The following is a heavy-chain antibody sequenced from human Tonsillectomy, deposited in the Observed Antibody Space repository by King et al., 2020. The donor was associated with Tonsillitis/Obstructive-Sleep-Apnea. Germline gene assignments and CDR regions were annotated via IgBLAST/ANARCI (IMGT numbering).Heavy chain of an antibody. V-gene: IGHV4-34*01. Sequence: VQLQQWGAGLLKPSETLSLTCAVYGGSFSGYYWSWIRQPPGKGLEWIGEINHSGSTNSNPSLKSRVTKSGDTSKNQFSLKLSSLTAADTAVYYCASMWVVPAAIVLPRYYYYMDVWGKGTTVTVSS. J-gene: IGHJ6*03. CDR2: INHSGST. CDR3: ASMWVVPAAIVLPRYYYYMDV. D-gene: IGHD2-2*02. CDR1: GGSFSGYY.